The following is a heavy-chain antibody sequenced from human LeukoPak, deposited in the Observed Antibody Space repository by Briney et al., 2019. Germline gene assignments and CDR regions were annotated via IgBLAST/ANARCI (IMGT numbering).Heavy chain of an antibody. D-gene: IGHD6-13*01. CDR3: ASSSIDSSWSNRGHFDL. CDR1: GFTFDDYG. V-gene: IGHV3-20*04. J-gene: IGHJ2*01. Sequence: PGGSLRLSCAASGFTFDDYGMSWVRQAPGKGLEWVSGINWNGGSTGYADSVKGRFTISRDNAKNSLYLQMNSLRAEDTALYYCASSSIDSSWSNRGHFDLWGRGTLVTVSS. CDR2: INWNGGST.